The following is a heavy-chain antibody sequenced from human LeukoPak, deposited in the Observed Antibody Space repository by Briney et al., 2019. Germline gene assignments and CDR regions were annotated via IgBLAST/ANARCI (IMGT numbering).Heavy chain of an antibody. Sequence: PSETLSLTCTVSGGSISSYYWSWFRQPPEKGLEWIGYIYYSGSTNYNPSLKSRVTISVDTSKSQFSLKLSSVTAADTAVYYCARHGTPGTNLNWFDPWGQGTLVTVSS. CDR3: ARHGTPGTNLNWFDP. D-gene: IGHD1-1*01. J-gene: IGHJ5*02. CDR1: GGSISSYY. V-gene: IGHV4-59*01. CDR2: IYYSGST.